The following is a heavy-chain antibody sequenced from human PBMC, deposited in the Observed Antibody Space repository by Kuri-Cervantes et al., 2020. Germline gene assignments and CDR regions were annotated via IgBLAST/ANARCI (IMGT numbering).Heavy chain of an antibody. J-gene: IGHJ3*02. CDR3: AREQAYNDAFDI. D-gene: IGHD1-1*01. CDR1: GGTFSSYA. CDR2: IIPIFGTA. Sequence: SVKVSCKASGGTFSSYAISWVRQAPGQGLEWMGGIIPIFGTANYAQKFQGRVTITADKSTSTAYMELSSLRSEDTAVYYCAREQAYNDAFDIWGQGTMVTVSS. V-gene: IGHV1-69*06.